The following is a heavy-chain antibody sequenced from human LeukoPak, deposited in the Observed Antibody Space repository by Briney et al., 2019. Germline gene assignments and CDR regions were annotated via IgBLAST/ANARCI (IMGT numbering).Heavy chain of an antibody. CDR3: ARRFLEWSYDAFDI. Sequence: GESLKISCKGSGYSFTSYWIGWVHQMPGKGLEWMGIIYPGDSDTRYSPSFQGQVTISADKSISTAYLQWSSLKASDTAMYYCARRFLEWSYDAFDIWGQGTMVAVSS. V-gene: IGHV5-51*07. CDR2: IYPGDSDT. J-gene: IGHJ3*02. CDR1: GYSFTSYW. D-gene: IGHD3-3*01.